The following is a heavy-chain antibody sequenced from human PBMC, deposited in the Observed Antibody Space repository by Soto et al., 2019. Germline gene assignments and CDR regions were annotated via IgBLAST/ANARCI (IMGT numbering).Heavy chain of an antibody. Sequence: SGPTLVNPTQTLTLTCTFSGFSLSTSGVGVGWIRQPPGKALEWLALIYWNDDKRYSPSLKSRLTITKDTSKNQVVLTMTNMDPVDTATYYCAHSQVGRDGYNIPPYYFDYWGQGTLVTVPS. D-gene: IGHD5-12*01. V-gene: IGHV2-5*01. CDR1: GFSLSTSGVG. CDR2: IYWNDDK. J-gene: IGHJ4*02. CDR3: AHSQVGRDGYNIPPYYFDY.